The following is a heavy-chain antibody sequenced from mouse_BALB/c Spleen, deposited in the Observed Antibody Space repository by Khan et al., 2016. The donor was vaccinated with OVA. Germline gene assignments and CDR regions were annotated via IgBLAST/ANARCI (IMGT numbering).Heavy chain of an antibody. V-gene: IGHV1-4*01. Sequence: VQRVESGAELARPGASVKMSCKASGYTFTSYTIHWIKERPGQGLEWIGYINPSNGYTNYNQKFKDKATLTTDKSSTTAYLQLSSLTSDDSAVYNCVRDGAYHRNDGWFAYWGQGTLVTVSA. CDR3: VRDGAYHRNDGWFAY. CDR2: INPSNGYT. J-gene: IGHJ3*01. D-gene: IGHD2-14*01. CDR1: GYTFTSYT.